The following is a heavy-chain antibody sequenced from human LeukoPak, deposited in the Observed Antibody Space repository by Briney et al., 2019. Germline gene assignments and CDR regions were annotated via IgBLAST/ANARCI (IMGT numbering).Heavy chain of an antibody. CDR2: LNPNSGGT. J-gene: IGHJ4*02. D-gene: IGHD2-2*01. CDR3: ASNTAIVVVPAADY. V-gene: IGHV1-2*02. Sequence: GSVKVSCKASGYTFTGYFMHWVRQAPGKGLEWMGWLNPNSGGTNDVQKFQSRVTMTRDTSISTAYKELSRLRSDDTAVYYCASNTAIVVVPAADYWGQGTLVTVSS. CDR1: GYTFTGYF.